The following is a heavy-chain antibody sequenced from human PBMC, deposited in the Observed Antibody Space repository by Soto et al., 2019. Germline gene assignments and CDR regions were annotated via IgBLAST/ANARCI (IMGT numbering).Heavy chain of an antibody. J-gene: IGHJ5*02. CDR3: ARGQRFSDSFDP. V-gene: IGHV4-4*07. Sequence: SETLSLTCTVSGGAISGYYWTWIRQSAGKGLEWIGRIYSSGGTKYNPSLKSRVTMSLVTSKNQFSLRLSSVTAADTAVYYCARGQRFSDSFDPWGQGTLVTVSS. D-gene: IGHD3-3*01. CDR2: IYSSGGT. CDR1: GGAISGYY.